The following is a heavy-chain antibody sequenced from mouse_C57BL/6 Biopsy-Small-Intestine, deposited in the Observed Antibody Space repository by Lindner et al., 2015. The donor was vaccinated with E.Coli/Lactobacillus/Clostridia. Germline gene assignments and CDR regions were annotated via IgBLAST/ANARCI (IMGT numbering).Heavy chain of an antibody. V-gene: IGHV1-85*01. Sequence: VQLQESGPDLVKPGASVKLSCKASGYTFTSHDINWVKQRPGQGLEWIGWIYPREGSTKYNEKFKSKAILTVDTSSSTANMELHSLTSEDSAVYFCARWTYDYDEGWYFDVWGTGTTVTVSS. CDR3: ARWTYDYDEGWYFDV. CDR1: GYTFTSHD. J-gene: IGHJ1*03. CDR2: IYPREGST. D-gene: IGHD2-4*01.